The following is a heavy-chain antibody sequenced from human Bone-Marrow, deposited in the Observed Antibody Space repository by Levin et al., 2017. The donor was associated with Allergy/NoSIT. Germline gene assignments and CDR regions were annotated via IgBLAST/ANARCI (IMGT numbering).Heavy chain of an antibody. CDR1: GGSISPYY. CDR2: IYYNEISFSGNT. CDR3: ARHASECIGCPEFDY. D-gene: IGHD2-8*01. V-gene: IGHV4-59*08. J-gene: IGHJ4*02. Sequence: SETLSLTCTVSGGSISPYYWSWIRQPPGRGLEWIGYIYYNEISFSGNTNYNPSLKSRVTMSVDTSKNKFSLELSSVPAADTAVYYCARHASECIGCPEFDYWGQGALVTVSS.